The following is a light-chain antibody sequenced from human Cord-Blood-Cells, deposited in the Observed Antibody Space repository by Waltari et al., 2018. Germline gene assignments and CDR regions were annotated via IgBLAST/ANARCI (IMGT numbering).Light chain of an antibody. CDR3: QQYGSSPRT. Sequence: EIVLTPSPGTRSLSPGERATLSCRASQSVSSSYLAWYQQKPGQAPRLLIYGASSRATGIPDRFSGSGSGTDFTLTISRLEPEDFAVYYCQQYGSSPRTFGQGTKVEIK. J-gene: IGKJ1*01. V-gene: IGKV3-20*01. CDR2: GAS. CDR1: QSVSSSY.